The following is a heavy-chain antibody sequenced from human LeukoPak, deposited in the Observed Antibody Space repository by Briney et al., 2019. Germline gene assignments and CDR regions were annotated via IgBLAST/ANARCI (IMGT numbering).Heavy chain of an antibody. V-gene: IGHV1-69*04. J-gene: IGHJ4*02. Sequence: SVKVSCKTSGGTFNSHAINWVRQAPGQGLEWMGKIISIFGIVNHAQKFQGRVTITADKSTSTAYMELNSLRSEDTAVYYCALTYYYDSSGYSPFDYWGQGTLVTVSS. CDR1: GGTFNSHA. CDR3: ALTYYYDSSGYSPFDY. CDR2: IISIFGIV. D-gene: IGHD3-22*01.